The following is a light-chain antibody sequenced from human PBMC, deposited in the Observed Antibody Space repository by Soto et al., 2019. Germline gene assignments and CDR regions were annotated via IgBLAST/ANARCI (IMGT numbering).Light chain of an antibody. V-gene: IGLV3-9*01. CDR1: NIGLKD. CDR2: RDN. Sequence: SYELTQPLSVSVALGQAARITCGGNNIGLKDVHWYQQKPGQAPVVVIYRDNNRPSGIPDRISGSNSGNTATLTISRAQAVDEADYDCQVRDSSAVVFGGGTKLTVL. CDR3: QVRDSSAVV. J-gene: IGLJ2*01.